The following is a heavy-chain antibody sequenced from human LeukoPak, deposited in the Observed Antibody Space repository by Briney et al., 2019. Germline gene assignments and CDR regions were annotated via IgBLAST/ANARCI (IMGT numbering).Heavy chain of an antibody. CDR3: AREDCSSTSCYRFDP. V-gene: IGHV1-46*01. D-gene: IGHD2-2*02. CDR1: GYTFTSYY. CDR2: INPSGGST. J-gene: IGHJ5*02. Sequence: ASVKVSCKASGYTFTSYYMHWVRQAPGQGLEWMGIINPSGGSTSYAQKFQGRVTMTRDMSTSTVYMELSSLRSEDTAVYYCAREDCSSTSCYRFDPWGQGTLVTVSS.